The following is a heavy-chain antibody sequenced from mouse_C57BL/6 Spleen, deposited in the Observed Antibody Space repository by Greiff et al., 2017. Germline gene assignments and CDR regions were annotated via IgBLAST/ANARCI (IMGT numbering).Heavy chain of an antibody. CDR3: ARYRQLNYYAMDY. V-gene: IGHV7-3*01. CDR2: IRNKANGYTT. J-gene: IGHJ4*01. Sequence: EVPLVESGGGLVQPGGSLSLSCAASGFTFTDYYMSWVRQPPGKALEWLGFIRNKANGYTTEYSASVKGRFTISRDNSQSILYLQMNALRSEDSATYYCARYRQLNYYAMDYWGQGTSVTVSS. CDR1: GFTFTDYY. D-gene: IGHD3-2*01.